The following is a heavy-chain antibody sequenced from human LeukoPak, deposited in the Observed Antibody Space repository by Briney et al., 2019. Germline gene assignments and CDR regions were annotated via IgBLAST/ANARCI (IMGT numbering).Heavy chain of an antibody. CDR3: TTYRSGHY. Sequence: GGSLRLSCAASGFTFSGFDMHWVRQASGKGLEWLGRIAGKANNSATAYAASLKGRLTISRDDSESTAYLQMNSLKTEDTAVYYCTTYRSGHYWGQGTLVTVSS. CDR1: GFTFSGFD. J-gene: IGHJ4*02. D-gene: IGHD6-19*01. V-gene: IGHV3-73*01. CDR2: IAGKANNSAT.